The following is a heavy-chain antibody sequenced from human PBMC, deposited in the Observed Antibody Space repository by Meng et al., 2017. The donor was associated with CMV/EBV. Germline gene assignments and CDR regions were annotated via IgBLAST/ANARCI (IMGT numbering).Heavy chain of an antibody. D-gene: IGHD2-2*03. CDR3: ARDLCGYCSSAPIDP. CDR1: GFTFSSYA. V-gene: IGHV3-30-3*01. J-gene: IGHJ5*02. Sequence: LSLTCAASGFTFSSYAMHWVRQAPGKGLEWVAVISYDGSNKYYADSVKGRFTISRDNSKNTLYLQMNSLRAEDTAVYYCARDLCGYCSSAPIDPWGQGTLVTVSS. CDR2: ISYDGSNK.